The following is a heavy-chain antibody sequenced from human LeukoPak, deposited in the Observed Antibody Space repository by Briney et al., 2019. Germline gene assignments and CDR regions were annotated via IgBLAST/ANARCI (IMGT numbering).Heavy chain of an antibody. Sequence: PSETLSLTCAVYGASFSYDYWSWIRQAPGKGLEWIGEINHSGTITYNPSLKSRVTISAEKSKSQFSLRLTSVTAADTAVYYCAKGVWGPGVVSWGQGTLVTVSS. V-gene: IGHV4-34*01. CDR1: GASFSYDY. CDR2: INHSGTI. J-gene: IGHJ5*01. CDR3: AKGVWGPGVVS. D-gene: IGHD7-27*01.